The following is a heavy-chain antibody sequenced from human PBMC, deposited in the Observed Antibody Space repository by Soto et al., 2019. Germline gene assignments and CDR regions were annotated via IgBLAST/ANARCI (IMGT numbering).Heavy chain of an antibody. J-gene: IGHJ4*02. Sequence: QVQLVQSGAEVKKPGASVKVSCKASGYTFTSYGISWVRQAPGQGLEWMGWISAYNGNTNYAQKLQGRVTMTTDTATSSAYMELRSLTADDTAVHYCASVGVATAMYSVDYWGQGALVTVSS. CDR1: GYTFTSYG. D-gene: IGHD2-21*02. V-gene: IGHV1-18*01. CDR2: ISAYNGNT. CDR3: ASVGVATAMYSVDY.